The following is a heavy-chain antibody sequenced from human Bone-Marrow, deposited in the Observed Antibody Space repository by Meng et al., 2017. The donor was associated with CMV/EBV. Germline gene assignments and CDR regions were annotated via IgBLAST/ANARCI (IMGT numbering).Heavy chain of an antibody. V-gene: IGHV1-8*01. D-gene: IGHD1-1*01. J-gene: IGHJ4*02. Sequence: ASVKVSCKASGYIFTSYDINWVRQAPGQGLEWLGWMRPNSGGTGYAQKFQGRVTMTSDTSISTAYMELGSLTSEDTAVHYCARGPPEKNWRDCWGQGTLVTVSS. CDR2: MRPNSGGT. CDR3: ARGPPEKNWRDC. CDR1: GYIFTSYD.